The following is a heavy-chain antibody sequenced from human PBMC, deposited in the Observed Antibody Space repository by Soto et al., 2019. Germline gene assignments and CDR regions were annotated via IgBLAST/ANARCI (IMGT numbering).Heavy chain of an antibody. CDR2: IIPIFGTA. Sequence: QVQLVQSGAEVKKPGSSVKVSCKASGGTFSSYAISWVRQAPGQGLEWMGGIIPIFGTANYAQKFQGRVTIPADESPSTAYMELSSLRSEDTAVYYCARDRGYCSGGSCYYYYGMDVWGQGTTVTVSS. V-gene: IGHV1-69*01. CDR1: GGTFSSYA. D-gene: IGHD2-15*01. J-gene: IGHJ6*02. CDR3: ARDRGYCSGGSCYYYYGMDV.